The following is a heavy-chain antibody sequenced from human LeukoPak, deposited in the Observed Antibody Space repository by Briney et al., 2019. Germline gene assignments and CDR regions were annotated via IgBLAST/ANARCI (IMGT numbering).Heavy chain of an antibody. CDR2: IYPGDSDT. CDR3: ARADTAYTFDY. Sequence: GESLKISYKGSGYSFTSYWIGWVRQMPGKGLEWMGIIYPGDSDTRYSPSFQGQVTISADKSISTTYLQWSSLKASHTAMYYCARADTAYTFDYWGQGTLVTVSS. D-gene: IGHD5-18*01. V-gene: IGHV5-51*01. CDR1: GYSFTSYW. J-gene: IGHJ4*02.